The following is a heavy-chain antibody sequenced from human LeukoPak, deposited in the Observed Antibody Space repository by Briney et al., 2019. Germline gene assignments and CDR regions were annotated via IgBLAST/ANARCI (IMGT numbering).Heavy chain of an antibody. V-gene: IGHV4-34*01. J-gene: IGHJ4*02. CDR1: GGSLSAYY. D-gene: IGHD2-21*02. CDR3: ARGRWAGQIVVVTGNSYFDY. CDR2: INHSGDT. Sequence: PSETLSLTCAVYGGSLSAYYWSWIRQPPGKGLEWIGEINHSGDTNYNASLKSRVTISVETSKNQFSLKLNSVTAADTAVYYCARGRWAGQIVVVTGNSYFDYWGQGILLTVSS.